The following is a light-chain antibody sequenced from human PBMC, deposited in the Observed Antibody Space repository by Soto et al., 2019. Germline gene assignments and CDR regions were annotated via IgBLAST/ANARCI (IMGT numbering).Light chain of an antibody. J-gene: IGKJ1*01. Sequence: DIQMTQSPSTLSASVGDRVTITCRASQSMNDWLAWYQQKPGKATKVLIYDASSLQSGVPSRFSGSGSGTEFTLTIGSLQPDDVATYYCLRYNAFSQTFGQGTKVEI. CDR3: LRYNAFSQT. CDR2: DAS. CDR1: QSMNDW. V-gene: IGKV1-5*01.